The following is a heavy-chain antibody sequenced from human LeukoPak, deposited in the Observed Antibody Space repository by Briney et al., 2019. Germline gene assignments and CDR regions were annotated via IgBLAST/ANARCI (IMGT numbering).Heavy chain of an antibody. CDR1: GFTFSDYY. D-gene: IGHD3-3*01. V-gene: IGHV3-11*01. Sequence: GGSLRLSCAASGFTFSDYYMSWIRQAPGKGLEWVSYIGSGGSTYYADSVKGRFTISRDNSKNTLYLQMNSLRAEDTAVYYCARAALGLLDPFDYWGQGTLVTVSS. CDR3: ARAALGLLDPFDY. J-gene: IGHJ4*02. CDR2: IGSGGST.